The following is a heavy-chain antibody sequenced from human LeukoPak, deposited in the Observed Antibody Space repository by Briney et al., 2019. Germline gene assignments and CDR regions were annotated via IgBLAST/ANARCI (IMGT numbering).Heavy chain of an antibody. D-gene: IGHD2-2*02. CDR1: GFTFSSYS. Sequence: GGSLRLSCAASGFTFSSYSMNWVRQAPGKGLEWVLSIVSSGSYIYYADSVKGRFTISRDNAKDSLYLQMNSLRAEDTAVYYCVRESGGYCSTTSCYKGYFDYWGQGTLVTVSS. CDR3: VRESGGYCSTTSCYKGYFDY. V-gene: IGHV3-21*01. J-gene: IGHJ4*02. CDR2: IVSSGSYI.